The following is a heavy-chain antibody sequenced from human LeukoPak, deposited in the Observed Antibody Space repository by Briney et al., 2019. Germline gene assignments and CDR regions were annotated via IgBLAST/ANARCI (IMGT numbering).Heavy chain of an antibody. CDR2: IWYDGSSK. D-gene: IGHD3-16*02. V-gene: IGHV3-33*08. CDR3: ARDFELSH. CDR1: GFTFSSYG. Sequence: GGSLRLSCVASGFTFSSYGMHWVRQAPGKGLEWVALIWYDGSSKHYADSVRGRFTISRDNSKNTLYLQMNSLRAEDTAVYYCARDFELSHWGQGTLVTVSS. J-gene: IGHJ4*02.